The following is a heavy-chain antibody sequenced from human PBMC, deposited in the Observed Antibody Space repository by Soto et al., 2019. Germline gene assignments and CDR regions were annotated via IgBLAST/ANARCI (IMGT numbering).Heavy chain of an antibody. D-gene: IGHD3-22*01. Sequence: PGGSLRLSCAASGFTFSSYAMSWVRQAPGKGLEWVSAISGSGGSTYYADSVKGRFTISRDNSKNTLYLQMNSLRAEDTAVYYCAKDLVGSSGYQSMYYFDYWGQGTLVTVSS. V-gene: IGHV3-23*01. CDR1: GFTFSSYA. CDR3: AKDLVGSSGYQSMYYFDY. J-gene: IGHJ4*02. CDR2: ISGSGGST.